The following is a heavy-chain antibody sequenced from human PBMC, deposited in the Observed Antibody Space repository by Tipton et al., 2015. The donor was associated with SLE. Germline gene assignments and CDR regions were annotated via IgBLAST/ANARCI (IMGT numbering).Heavy chain of an antibody. V-gene: IGHV3-30*02. CDR2: IRYDGTEK. Sequence: SLRLSCAASGFTFTGYGMHWVRQAPGKGLEWVTFIRYDGTEKYYADSVKGRFTISRDNSKNTLYLQMNRLRTEDTAVYYCAKDWASGSPFDYWGQGTLVTVSS. J-gene: IGHJ4*02. CDR1: GFTFTGYG. CDR3: AKDWASGSPFDY. D-gene: IGHD1-26*01.